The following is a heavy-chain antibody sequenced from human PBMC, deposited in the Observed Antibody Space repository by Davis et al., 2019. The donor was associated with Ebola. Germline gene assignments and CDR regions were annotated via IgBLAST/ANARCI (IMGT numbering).Heavy chain of an antibody. CDR3: AREEVNGGNFQYYDMDV. D-gene: IGHD4-23*01. CDR1: GFTFSSYS. J-gene: IGHJ6*04. V-gene: IGHV3-21*01. CDR2: ISSSSSYI. Sequence: PGGSLRLSCAASGFTFSSYSMNWVRQAPGKGLEWVSSISSSSSYIYYADSVKGRFTISRDNAKTSLYLQMNSLRAEDTAVYYCAREEVNGGNFQYYDMDVWGKGTTVTVSS.